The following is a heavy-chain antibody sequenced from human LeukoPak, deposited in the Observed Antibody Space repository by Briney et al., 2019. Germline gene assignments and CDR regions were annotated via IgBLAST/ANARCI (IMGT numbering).Heavy chain of an antibody. Sequence: GGTLRLSCAASGFTFSSYSMNWVRLAPGQGLEWVSSISYSSRYMYYADSVKGRFTISRDNAKNSLYLQMNSLRAEDTAVYYCAKEGAASAFDIWGQGSMVTVSS. CDR3: AKEGAASAFDI. CDR1: GFTFSSYS. J-gene: IGHJ3*02. V-gene: IGHV3-21*01. CDR2: ISYSSRYM. D-gene: IGHD1-26*01.